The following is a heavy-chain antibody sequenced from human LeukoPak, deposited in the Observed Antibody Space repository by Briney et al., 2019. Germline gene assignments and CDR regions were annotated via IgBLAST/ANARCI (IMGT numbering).Heavy chain of an antibody. V-gene: IGHV4-59*01. CDR2: IYYSGST. D-gene: IGHD1-26*01. Sequence: SQTLSLTCTVSGGSISSYYWSWIRQPPGKGLEWMGYIYYSGSTNYNPSLKSRVTISVDTSKNQFSLKLSSVTAADTAVYYCARAKWELLGELDYWGQGTLVTVSS. CDR3: ARAKWELLGELDY. J-gene: IGHJ4*02. CDR1: GGSISSYY.